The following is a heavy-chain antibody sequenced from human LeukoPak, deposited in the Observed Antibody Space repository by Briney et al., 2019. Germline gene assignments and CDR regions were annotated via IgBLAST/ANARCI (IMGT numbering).Heavy chain of an antibody. V-gene: IGHV3-23*01. CDR1: GFTFSSCA. D-gene: IGHD5-12*01. CDR3: AKRLRTESYFDY. CDR2: ISGSGDST. J-gene: IGHJ4*02. Sequence: QPGGSLRLSCEASGFTFSSCAMSWVRQAPGKGLEWVSTISGSGDSTYYADSVKGRFTIARDNSRNTLYLQMNGLRVEDTAVYYCAKRLRTESYFDYWGQGTLVTVSS.